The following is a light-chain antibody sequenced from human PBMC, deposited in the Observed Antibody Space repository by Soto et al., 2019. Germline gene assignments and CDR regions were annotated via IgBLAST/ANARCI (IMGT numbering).Light chain of an antibody. CDR3: QQYNNWPRT. Sequence: EIVMTQSPATLSVSPGERATLSCRARQSVSSNLAWYQQKPGQAPRLLIYRASTRATGIPARFSGSGSGTEFTLTISSLQSEDFAVYHCQQYNNWPRTFGQGTKVEFK. CDR1: QSVSSN. J-gene: IGKJ1*01. V-gene: IGKV3-15*01. CDR2: RAS.